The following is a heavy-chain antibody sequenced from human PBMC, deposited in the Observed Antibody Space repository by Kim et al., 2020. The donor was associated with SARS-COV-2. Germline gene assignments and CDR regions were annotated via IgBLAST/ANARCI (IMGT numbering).Heavy chain of an antibody. CDR2: ISSSSSYI. J-gene: IGHJ6*02. D-gene: IGHD6-13*01. Sequence: GALRLSCAASGFTFSSYSMNWVRQAPGKGLEWVSSISSSSSYIYYADSVKGRFTISRDNAKNSLYLQMNSLRAEDTAVYYCARYGAAAGSGTEAYYYYYYGMDVWGQGTTVTVSS. CDR3: ARYGAAAGSGTEAYYYYYYGMDV. CDR1: GFTFSSYS. V-gene: IGHV3-21*01.